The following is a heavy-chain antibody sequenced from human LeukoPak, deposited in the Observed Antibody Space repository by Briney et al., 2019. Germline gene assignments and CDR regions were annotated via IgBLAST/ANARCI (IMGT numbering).Heavy chain of an antibody. D-gene: IGHD3-22*01. J-gene: IGHJ4*02. CDR1: GYTFTGYY. Sequence: APVKVSCKASGYTFTGYYMHWVRQAPGQGLEWMGWINPNSGGTNYAQKFQGRVTMTRDTSISTAYMELSRLRSEDTAVYYCARGRQYYYDSSGYYFDYWGQGTLVTVSS. V-gene: IGHV1-2*02. CDR2: INPNSGGT. CDR3: ARGRQYYYDSSGYYFDY.